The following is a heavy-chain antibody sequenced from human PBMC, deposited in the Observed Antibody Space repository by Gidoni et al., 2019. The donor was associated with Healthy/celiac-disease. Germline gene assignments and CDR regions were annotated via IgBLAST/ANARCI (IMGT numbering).Heavy chain of an antibody. CDR1: GGSISSSSYY. CDR3: AVNYCSGGSCSYYFDY. CDR2: IYYSGST. Sequence: QLQLQESGPGLVKPSETLSLTCTVSGGSISSSSYYWGWIRQPPGKGLEWIGSIYYSGSTYYNPSLKSRVTISVDTSKNQFSLKLSSVTAADTAVYYCAVNYCSGGSCSYYFDYWGQGNLVTVSS. V-gene: IGHV4-39*01. J-gene: IGHJ4*02. D-gene: IGHD2-15*01.